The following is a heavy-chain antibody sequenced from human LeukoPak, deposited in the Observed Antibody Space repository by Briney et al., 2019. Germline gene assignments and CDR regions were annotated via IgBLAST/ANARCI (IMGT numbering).Heavy chain of an antibody. CDR3: ARDILGWLVDY. CDR2: IKQDGSEK. J-gene: IGHJ4*02. CDR1: RFTFSNYW. V-gene: IGHV3-7*01. Sequence: GGSLRLSCAASRFTFSNYWMSWVRQAPGKGLEWVANIKQDGSEKYYVDSVKGRFTISRDNAKNSLYLQMNSLRAEDTAVYYCARDILGWLVDYWGQGTLVTVSS. D-gene: IGHD6-19*01.